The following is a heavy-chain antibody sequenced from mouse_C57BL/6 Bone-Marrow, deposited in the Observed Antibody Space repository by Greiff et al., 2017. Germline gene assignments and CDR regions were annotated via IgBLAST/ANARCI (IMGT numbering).Heavy chain of an antibody. CDR2: IHPNSGST. CDR3: ARGDSVITTGVATEY. J-gene: IGHJ2*01. CDR1: GYTFTSYW. D-gene: IGHD1-1*01. V-gene: IGHV1-64*01. Sequence: QVQLQQPGAELVKPGASVKLSCKASGYTFTSYWMHWVKQRPGQGLEWIGMIHPNSGSTNYNEKFKSKATLTVDKSSSTAYMQLSSLTSEDSAVYYCARGDSVITTGVATEYWGQGTTLTVAS.